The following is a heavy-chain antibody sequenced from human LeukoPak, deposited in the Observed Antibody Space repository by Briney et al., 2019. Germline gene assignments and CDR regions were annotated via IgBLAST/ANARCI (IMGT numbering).Heavy chain of an antibody. CDR1: GFTFSTFE. D-gene: IGHD3-10*01. Sequence: GGSLRLSCAASGFTFSTFEMSWVRQAPGKGLEWISYICTGGTTIFYADSVKGRFTISRDNAKNSLYLLMNSLRVEDTAVYYCARYGSGRKFDYWGPGTLVTVSS. CDR2: ICTGGTTI. V-gene: IGHV3-48*03. CDR3: ARYGSGRKFDY. J-gene: IGHJ4*02.